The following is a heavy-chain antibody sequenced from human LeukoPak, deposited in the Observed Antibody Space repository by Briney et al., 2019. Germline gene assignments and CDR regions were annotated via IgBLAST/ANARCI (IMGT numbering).Heavy chain of an antibody. CDR2: ISYDGSNK. J-gene: IGHJ6*02. Sequence: GGSLRLSCAASGFTFSSYAIHWVRQAPGKGLEWVAVISYDGSNKYYADSVKGRFTISRDNSKNTLYLQMNSLRAEDTAVYYCAREADSSSWYYYYYYGMDVWGQGTTVTVSS. V-gene: IGHV3-30-3*01. D-gene: IGHD6-13*01. CDR3: AREADSSSWYYYYYYGMDV. CDR1: GFTFSSYA.